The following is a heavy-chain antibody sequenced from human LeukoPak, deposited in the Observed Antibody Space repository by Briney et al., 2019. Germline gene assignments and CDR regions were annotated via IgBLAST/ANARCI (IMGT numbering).Heavy chain of an antibody. CDR3: ARFSLQTNSFDY. D-gene: IGHD1-14*01. Sequence: PSETLSLTCTVSGGSISSYYWSWIRQPPGKGLEWIGYIYYSGSTNYNPSLKSRLTISVDTSKKQFSLKLSSVTAADTAVYYCARFSLQTNSFDYWGQGTLVTVSS. V-gene: IGHV4-59*08. J-gene: IGHJ4*02. CDR1: GGSISSYY. CDR2: IYYSGST.